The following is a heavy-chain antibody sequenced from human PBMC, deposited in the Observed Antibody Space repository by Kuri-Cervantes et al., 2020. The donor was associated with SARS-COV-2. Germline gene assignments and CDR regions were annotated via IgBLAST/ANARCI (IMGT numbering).Heavy chain of an antibody. CDR3: ARDQRRYRANDAPYDF. V-gene: IGHV4-59*01. CDR2: IYYNGDT. Sequence: SETLSLTCTVSGGSIGNYYWTWIRQPPGKGLEWIGYIYYNGDTNYNPSLKSRVTISIDTSKNQLSLKLTSVTAADTAVYYCARDQRRYRANDAPYDFWGQGTLVTVSS. CDR1: GGSIGNYY. J-gene: IGHJ4*02. D-gene: IGHD1-26*01.